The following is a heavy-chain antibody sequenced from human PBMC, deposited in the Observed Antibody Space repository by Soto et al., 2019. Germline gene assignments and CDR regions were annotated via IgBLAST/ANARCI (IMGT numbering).Heavy chain of an antibody. V-gene: IGHV3-7*01. Sequence: EVQLVESGGGLVQPGGSLRLSCEASGFMFSADWMSWVRQDPRKGLEWVATISGGASDKFYVDSVKGRVTISRDDAKNSLYLQMNSLRDEDTAVYYCVREDWQRFDHWGQGTLVTVSS. CDR3: VREDWQRFDH. J-gene: IGHJ4*02. CDR1: GFMFSADW. D-gene: IGHD6-25*01. CDR2: ISGGASDK.